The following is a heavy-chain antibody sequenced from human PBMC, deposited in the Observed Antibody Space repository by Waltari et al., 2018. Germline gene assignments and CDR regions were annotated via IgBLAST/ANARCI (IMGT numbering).Heavy chain of an antibody. CDR3: AREASIAARRPRNYYYYYMDV. CDR1: GGSFSGYY. V-gene: IGHV4-34*01. J-gene: IGHJ6*03. Sequence: QVQLQQWGAGLLKPSETLSLTCAVYGGSFSGYYWSWIRQPPGKGLEWIGEINHRGSTNYNPSLKSRVTISVDTSKNQFALKLSSVTAADTAVYYCAREASIAARRPRNYYYYYMDVWGKGTTVTVSS. D-gene: IGHD6-6*01. CDR2: INHRGST.